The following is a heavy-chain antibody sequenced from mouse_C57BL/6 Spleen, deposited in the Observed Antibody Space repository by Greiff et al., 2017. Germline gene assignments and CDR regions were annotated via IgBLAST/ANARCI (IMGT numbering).Heavy chain of an antibody. D-gene: IGHD1-1*01. V-gene: IGHV1-18*01. Sequence: VQLQQSGPELVKPGASVKIPCKASGYTFTDYNMDWVKQSHGKSLEWIGDINPNNGGTIYNQKFKGKATLTVDKSSSTAYMELRSLTSEDTAVYYCARNGVTTVVGGYWYFDVWGTGTTVTVSS. J-gene: IGHJ1*03. CDR3: ARNGVTTVVGGYWYFDV. CDR1: GYTFTDYN. CDR2: INPNNGGT.